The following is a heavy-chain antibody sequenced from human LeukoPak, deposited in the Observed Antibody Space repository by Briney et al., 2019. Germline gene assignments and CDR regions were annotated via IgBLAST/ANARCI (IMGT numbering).Heavy chain of an antibody. CDR2: ISGSGDNT. V-gene: IGHV3-23*01. CDR1: GFTFSSHG. J-gene: IGHJ4*02. Sequence: GGSLRLSCAASGFTFSSHGMSWVRQAPGKGLEWVSTISGSGDNTYYADSVEGRFTISRDNSKNTLYLQMNSLRAEDTAVYYCAKDSRGYQDYFDYWGQGTLVTVSS. CDR3: AKDSRGYQDYFDY. D-gene: IGHD3-22*01.